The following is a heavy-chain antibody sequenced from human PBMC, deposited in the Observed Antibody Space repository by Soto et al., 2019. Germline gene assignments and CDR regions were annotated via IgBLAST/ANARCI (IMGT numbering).Heavy chain of an antibody. CDR2: IYHSGST. CDR1: GGSISSINW. Sequence: SETLSLTCAVSGGSISSINWWSWVRQPPGKGLEWIGEIYHSGSTNYNPSLKSRVTISVDKSKNQFSLKLSSVTAADTAVYYCAIDLGHFGEFQGYAFDIWGQGTMVTVSS. D-gene: IGHD3-10*01. J-gene: IGHJ3*02. V-gene: IGHV4-4*02. CDR3: AIDLGHFGEFQGYAFDI.